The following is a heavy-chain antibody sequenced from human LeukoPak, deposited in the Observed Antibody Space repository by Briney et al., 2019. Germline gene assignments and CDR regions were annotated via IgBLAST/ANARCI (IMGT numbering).Heavy chain of an antibody. CDR1: GFTFSDYS. D-gene: IGHD2/OR15-2a*01. CDR2: ISSSTSTI. Sequence: GGSLRLSCAASGFTFSDYSMNWVRQAPGKGLEWISYISSSTSTIYYADSVKGRFTISRDNAKNSLYLQMNSLRAEDTAVYYCARGSNHFDYWGQGTLVTVSS. CDR3: ARGSNHFDY. V-gene: IGHV3-48*04. J-gene: IGHJ4*02.